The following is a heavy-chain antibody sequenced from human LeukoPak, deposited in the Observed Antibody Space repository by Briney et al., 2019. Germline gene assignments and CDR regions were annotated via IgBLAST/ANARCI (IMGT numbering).Heavy chain of an antibody. CDR2: GYYSGST. CDR1: GASISSYY. Sequence: SETLSLTCTVSGASISSYYWSWIRQPPGKGLEWIGYGYYSGSTNYNPPLKSRVTISVDTSKNQFSLKVRSVTAADTAVYYCARWNRLIDYWGQGTLVTVSS. V-gene: IGHV4-59*01. CDR3: ARWNRLIDY. J-gene: IGHJ4*02. D-gene: IGHD1-1*01.